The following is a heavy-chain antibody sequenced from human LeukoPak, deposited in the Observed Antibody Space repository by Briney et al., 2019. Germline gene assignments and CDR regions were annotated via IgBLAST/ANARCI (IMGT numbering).Heavy chain of an antibody. CDR1: GGTFSSYA. CDR2: IIPIFGTA. V-gene: IGHV1-69*13. D-gene: IGHD2-21*02. CDR3: ARDSRRTAKRWDYYMDV. J-gene: IGHJ6*03. Sequence: SVKVSCKASGGTFSSYAISWVRQAPGQGLEWMGGIIPIFGTANYAQKFQGRVTITADESTSTAYMELSSLRSEDTAVYYCARDSRRTAKRWDYYMDVWGKGTTVTVSS.